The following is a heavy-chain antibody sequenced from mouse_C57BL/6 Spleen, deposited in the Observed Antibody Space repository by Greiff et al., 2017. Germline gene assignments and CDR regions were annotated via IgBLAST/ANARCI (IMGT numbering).Heavy chain of an antibody. D-gene: IGHD2-14*01. V-gene: IGHV1-66*01. J-gene: IGHJ3*01. Sequence: QVHVKQSGPELVKPGASVKISCKASGYSFTSYYIHWVKQRPGQGLEWIGWIYPGSGNTKYNEKFKGKATLTADTSSSTAYMQLSSLTSEDSAVYYCARWGTEWGFAYWGQGTLVTVSA. CDR1: GYSFTSYY. CDR3: ARWGTEWGFAY. CDR2: IYPGSGNT.